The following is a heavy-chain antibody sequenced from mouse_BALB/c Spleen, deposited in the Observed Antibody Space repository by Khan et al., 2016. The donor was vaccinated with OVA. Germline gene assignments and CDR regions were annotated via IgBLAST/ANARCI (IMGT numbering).Heavy chain of an antibody. J-gene: IGHJ3*01. CDR2: INSDGYYT. D-gene: IGHD4-1*01. CDR1: GFTFSTYA. Sequence: EVQRVESGGDLVKPGGSLRLSCAASGFTFSTYAMSWVRQPPDKRLEWVATINSDGYYTYYPDTVKGRFTISRNNAENTLYLQMSSLKAEDTAIXYGASHLTGSFAYWGQGTLVTVSA. V-gene: IGHV5-6*01. CDR3: ASHLTGSFAY.